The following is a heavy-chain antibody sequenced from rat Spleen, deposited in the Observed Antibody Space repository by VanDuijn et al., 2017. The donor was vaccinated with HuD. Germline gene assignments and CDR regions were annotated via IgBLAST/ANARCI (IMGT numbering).Heavy chain of an antibody. CDR1: GFSITNSFR. D-gene: IGHD4-3*01. J-gene: IGHJ4*01. CDR3: ARHASGYGVMDA. Sequence: EVLLQESGPGLVKPSQSLSLTCSVTGFSITNSFRWNWIRKFPGTSLEWMGYVNSAASTNYNPSLKSRIPITRDTSKNQFSLQVNSVTTEDTATYYCARHASGYGVMDAWGQGASVTVSS. V-gene: IGHV3-3*01. CDR2: VNSAAST.